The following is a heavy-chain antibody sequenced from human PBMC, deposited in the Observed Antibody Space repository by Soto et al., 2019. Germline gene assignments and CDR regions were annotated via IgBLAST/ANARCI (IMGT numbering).Heavy chain of an antibody. V-gene: IGHV4-39*01. Sequence: PSETLSLTYPVSGDYLSKNTVYWGWNRQPPGKGLEWIGNIDFSWRTSYNPSLRSRVTISADASKKQFSLKLTSVTAADTAIYYCARHGGEGIVITLGEVIPRVAFDFWGQGTVVTVSS. CDR1: GDYLSKNTVY. CDR2: IDFSWRT. D-gene: IGHD3-16*01. J-gene: IGHJ4*02. CDR3: ARHGGEGIVITLGEVIPRVAFDF.